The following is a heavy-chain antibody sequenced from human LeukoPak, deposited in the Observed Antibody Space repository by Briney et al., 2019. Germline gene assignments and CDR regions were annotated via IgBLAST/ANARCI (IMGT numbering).Heavy chain of an antibody. V-gene: IGHV1-18*01. J-gene: IGHJ4*02. CDR3: ARFRLTRASDY. CDR1: GYTFTSYG. CDR2: ISAYNGNT. D-gene: IGHD5-12*01. Sequence: ASVKVSCTAPGYTFTSYGISWVRQDPGQRIEWMGWISAYNGNTNYAQKLQGRVTMTTDTSRSTAYMELRSLRSDDTAVYYCARFRLTRASDYWGQGTLATVSS.